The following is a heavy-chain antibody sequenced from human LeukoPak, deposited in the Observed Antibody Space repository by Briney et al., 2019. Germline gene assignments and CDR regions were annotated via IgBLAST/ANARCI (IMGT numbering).Heavy chain of an antibody. CDR2: INHSGST. D-gene: IGHD4-17*01. Sequence: SETLSLTCAVYGGSFSGYYWSWIRQPPGKGLEWIGEINHSGSTNYNPSLKSRVTISVGTSKNQFSLKLSSVTAADTAVYYCARDLVTVTKGFDIWGQGTMVSVSS. J-gene: IGHJ3*02. CDR1: GGSFSGYY. V-gene: IGHV4-34*01. CDR3: ARDLVTVTKGFDI.